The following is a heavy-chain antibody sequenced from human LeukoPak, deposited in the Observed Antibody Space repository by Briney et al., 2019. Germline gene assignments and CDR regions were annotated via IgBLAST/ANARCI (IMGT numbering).Heavy chain of an antibody. CDR1: GYTLTELS. V-gene: IGHV1-24*01. CDR2: FNPEDGET. CDR3: ATAGPVRYFDWLLDY. D-gene: IGHD3-9*01. Sequence: ASVKVSCKVSGYTLTELSMHWVRQAPGKGLEGMGGFNPEDGETIYAQKFQGRVTMTEDTSTDTAYMELSSLRSEDTAVYYCATAGPVRYFDWLLDYWGQGTLVTVSS. J-gene: IGHJ4*02.